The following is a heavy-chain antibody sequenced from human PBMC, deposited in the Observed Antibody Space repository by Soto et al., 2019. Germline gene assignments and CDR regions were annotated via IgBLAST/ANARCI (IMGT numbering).Heavy chain of an antibody. CDR1: GFTFSSYG. CDR2: ISYDGSNK. CDR3: AKDPTATTVTNL. J-gene: IGHJ4*02. D-gene: IGHD4-17*01. Sequence: PGGSLRLSCAASGFTFSSYGMHWVRQAPGKGLEWVAVISYDGSNKYYADSVKGRFTISRDNSKNTLYLQMNSLRAEDTAVYYCAKDPTATTVTNLWGQGTLVTVSS. V-gene: IGHV3-30*18.